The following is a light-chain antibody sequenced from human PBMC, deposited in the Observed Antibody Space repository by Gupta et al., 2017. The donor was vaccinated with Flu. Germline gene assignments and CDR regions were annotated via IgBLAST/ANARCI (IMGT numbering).Light chain of an antibody. CDR2: QYS. V-gene: IGLV3-1*01. J-gene: IGLJ3*02. CDR3: QAWDSSTADWV. Sequence: SYELTQPPSVSVSPGQTASITCSGDKLGDKYACWSQQKPGQSPVLVIYQYSQRPSGIPERFYGSNSGNTATLTISGTQSMDEADYYCQAWDSSTADWVFGGGTKLTVL. CDR1: KLGDKY.